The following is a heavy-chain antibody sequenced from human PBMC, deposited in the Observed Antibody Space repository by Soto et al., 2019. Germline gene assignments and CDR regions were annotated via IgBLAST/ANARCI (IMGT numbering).Heavy chain of an antibody. CDR3: ARGDSGYYDSSGYYSY. D-gene: IGHD3-22*01. CDR1: GGSISSGGYY. CDR2: IYYSGST. Sequence: QVQLQESGPGLVKPSQTLSLTCTVSGGSISSGGYYWSWIRQHPGKGLEWIGYIYYSGSTYYNPSLKSRVTISVDTSKNQFSLRLSSVTAADTAVYYCARGDSGYYDSSGYYSYWGQGTLVTVSS. J-gene: IGHJ4*02. V-gene: IGHV4-31*03.